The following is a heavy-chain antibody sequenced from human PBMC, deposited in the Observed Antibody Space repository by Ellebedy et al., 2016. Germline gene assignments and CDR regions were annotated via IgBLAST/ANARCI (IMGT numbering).Heavy chain of an antibody. CDR3: ARVRGVREGSSYGMDV. CDR2: MNPNSGNT. CDR1: GYTFTSYD. Sequence: ASVKVSCKASGYTFTSYDINWVRQATGQGLEWMGWMNPNSGNTGYAQKFQGRVTMTRNTSISTAYMELSSLRSEDTAVYYCARVRGVREGSSYGMDVWGQGTTVTVSS. J-gene: IGHJ6*02. V-gene: IGHV1-8*01. D-gene: IGHD5-24*01.